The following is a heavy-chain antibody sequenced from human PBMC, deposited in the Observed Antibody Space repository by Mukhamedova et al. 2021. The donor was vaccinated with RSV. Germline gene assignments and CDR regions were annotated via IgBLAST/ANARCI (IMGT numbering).Heavy chain of an antibody. Sequence: SRVTISVDTSKNQFSLKLSSLTAADTAVYYCARDEGATGYDYWGQGTLVTVSS. D-gene: IGHD1-26*01. J-gene: IGHJ4*02. CDR3: ARDEGATGYDY. V-gene: IGHV4-30-2*04.